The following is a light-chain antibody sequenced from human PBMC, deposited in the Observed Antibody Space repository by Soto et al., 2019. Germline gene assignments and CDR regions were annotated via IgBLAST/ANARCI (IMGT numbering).Light chain of an antibody. J-gene: IGKJ4*01. Sequence: DIQRTQSPSSLSAFVGDRVTLTCRASQTISMYLNWYQQKPGKAPILLISAASSLQTGVPSRFNGSGSGTDFTLTISSLQPEDCATYYCQQSYSTPPLTFGGGTKVDIK. CDR3: QQSYSTPPLT. V-gene: IGKV1-39*01. CDR1: QTISMY. CDR2: AAS.